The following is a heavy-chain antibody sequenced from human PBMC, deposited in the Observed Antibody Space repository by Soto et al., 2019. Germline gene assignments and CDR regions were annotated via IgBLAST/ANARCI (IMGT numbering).Heavy chain of an antibody. CDR1: GYTFTNYW. J-gene: IGHJ6*02. CDR3: AASIFYYGLDV. Sequence: LGESLTISCKGSGYTFTNYWIGWVHQMPGKGLEWMGIIYPGDSDNKYNPSFQGQVTISADTSITTTYLQRRRLKASDTAIYYCAASIFYYGLDVWGQVYTVT. CDR2: IYPGDSDN. V-gene: IGHV5-51*07.